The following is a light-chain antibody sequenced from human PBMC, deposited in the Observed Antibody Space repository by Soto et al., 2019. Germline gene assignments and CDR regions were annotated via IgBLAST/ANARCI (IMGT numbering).Light chain of an antibody. Sequence: DLQMTQSPCTLSAYIGDRVTITCRDSQSINNWLAWYQQKPGKAPKLLIYDASSLESGVPSTFSGSGSGTEFTLTISSLQPDDFATYYCQQYNSYSSWTFGQGTKVDIK. J-gene: IGKJ1*01. CDR3: QQYNSYSSWT. CDR2: DAS. CDR1: QSINNW. V-gene: IGKV1-5*01.